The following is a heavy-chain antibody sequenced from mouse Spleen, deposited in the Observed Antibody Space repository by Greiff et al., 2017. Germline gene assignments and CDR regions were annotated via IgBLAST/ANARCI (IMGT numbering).Heavy chain of an antibody. CDR2: IYPGSGNT. J-gene: IGHJ2*01. CDR1: GYSFKSYY. Sequence: QVQLQQSGPELVKPGASVKISCKASGYSFKSYYIHWVKQRPGQGLEWIGWIYPGSGNTKYNEKFKGKATLTADTSSSTAYMQLSSLTSEDSAVYYCARSLYGSSLNYWGQGTTLTVSS. V-gene: IGHV1-66*01. D-gene: IGHD1-1*01. CDR3: ARSLYGSSLNY.